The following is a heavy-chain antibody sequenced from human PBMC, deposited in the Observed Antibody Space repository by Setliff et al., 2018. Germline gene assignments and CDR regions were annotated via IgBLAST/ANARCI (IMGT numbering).Heavy chain of an antibody. CDR2: ISPSSSHI. D-gene: IGHD3-22*01. CDR1: GFTFSTYS. Sequence: GGSLRLSCAASGFTFSTYSLIWVRQAPGTGLEWVSSISPSSSHIYYADSAEGRFTISRDNAKNSLYLQLNSLRAEDTAVYYCAKEDYSDSSGYYYETPWFDPWGQGTLVTVSS. J-gene: IGHJ5*02. CDR3: AKEDYSDSSGYYYETPWFDP. V-gene: IGHV3-21*01.